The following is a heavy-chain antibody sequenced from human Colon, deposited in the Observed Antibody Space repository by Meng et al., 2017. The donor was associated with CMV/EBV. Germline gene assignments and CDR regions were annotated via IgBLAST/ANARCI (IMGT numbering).Heavy chain of an antibody. CDR3: TKEEVALNAFDI. J-gene: IGHJ3*02. CDR1: GFTFDDYT. Sequence: GESLKISCAASGFTFDDYTMYWVRQAPGKGLEWVSLITWDGSSTYYADSVKGRFTISRDNSNNSLYLQMNSLRTEDTALYHCTKEEVALNAFDIWGQGTRVTVSS. V-gene: IGHV3-43*01. CDR2: ITWDGSST. D-gene: IGHD5-24*01.